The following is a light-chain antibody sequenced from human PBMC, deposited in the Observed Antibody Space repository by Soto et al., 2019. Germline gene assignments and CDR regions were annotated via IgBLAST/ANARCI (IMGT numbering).Light chain of an antibody. CDR1: SSDVGSYNL. CDR3: CSYAGSSVA. V-gene: IGLV2-23*01. Sequence: QSVLTQPASVSGSPGQSITISCTGTSSDVGSYNLVSWYQQHPGKAPKLMIYEGSKRPSGVSNRFSGSKSGNTASLTISGVQAEDEAEYYCCSYAGSSVAFGVGTKLTVL. J-gene: IGLJ2*01. CDR2: EGS.